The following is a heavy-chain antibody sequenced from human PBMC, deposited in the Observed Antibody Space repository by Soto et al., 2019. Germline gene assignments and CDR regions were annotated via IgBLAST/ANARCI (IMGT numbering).Heavy chain of an antibody. CDR3: ASHGITGTWVYYYGMDV. Sequence: QVQLVQSGAEVKKPGSSVKVSCKASGGTFSSYAISWVRQAPGQGLEWMGGIIPIFDTADYAQKFQGRVTITADESTSTAYMELSSLRSVDTAVYYCASHGITGTWVYYYGMDVWGQGTTVTVSS. D-gene: IGHD1-7*01. J-gene: IGHJ6*02. CDR1: GGTFSSYA. V-gene: IGHV1-69*12. CDR2: IIPIFDTA.